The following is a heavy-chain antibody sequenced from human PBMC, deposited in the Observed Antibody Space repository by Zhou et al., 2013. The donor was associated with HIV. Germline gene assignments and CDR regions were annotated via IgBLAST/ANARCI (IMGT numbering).Heavy chain of an antibody. Sequence: QVQLVQSGPEVKNPGSSVQVSCQASGGTFSSSPIAWVRQAPGQGLEWMGGIIPSFGKSNYAPKFEDRITITADESTTAVYMELTSLRTDDTAVYYCARDLGGYCSGGSCYSYYYYMDVWGKGTTVTVSS. CDR1: GGTFSSSP. V-gene: IGHV1-69*12. CDR3: ARDLGGYCSGGSCYSYYYYMDV. CDR2: IIPSFGKS. D-gene: IGHD2-15*01. J-gene: IGHJ6*03.